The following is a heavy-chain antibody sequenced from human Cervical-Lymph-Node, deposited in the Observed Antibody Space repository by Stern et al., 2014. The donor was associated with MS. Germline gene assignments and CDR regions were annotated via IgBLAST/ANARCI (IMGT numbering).Heavy chain of an antibody. Sequence: EVQLVESGGGLVQPGGSLRLSCSASGFTFINYGMNWVRQAPGRGLEWISYISSSRSYIYFADSVKGRFTISRDNAKNSLNLQMSSLRAEDTAVYYCARDMGITGYYFDCWGQGTLVTVSS. D-gene: IGHD6-13*01. CDR2: ISSSRSYI. CDR1: GFTFINYG. V-gene: IGHV3-48*01. J-gene: IGHJ4*02. CDR3: ARDMGITGYYFDC.